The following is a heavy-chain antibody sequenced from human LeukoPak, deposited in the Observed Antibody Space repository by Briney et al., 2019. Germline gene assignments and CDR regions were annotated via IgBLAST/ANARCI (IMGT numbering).Heavy chain of an antibody. D-gene: IGHD6-6*01. CDR3: ARDFRGYSSSGDAFDI. J-gene: IGHJ3*02. V-gene: IGHV4-4*07. CDR2: IYTSGST. CDR1: GGSISSYY. Sequence: KPSETLSLTCTVSGGSISSYYWSWIRQPAGKGLEWIGRIYTSGSTNYNPSLKSRATMSVATSKTRFSLKLTSVPAADTAVYYCARDFRGYSSSGDAFDIWGQGTMVTVSS.